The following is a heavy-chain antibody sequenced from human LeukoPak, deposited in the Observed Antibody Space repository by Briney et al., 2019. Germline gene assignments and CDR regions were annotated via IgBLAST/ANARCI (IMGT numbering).Heavy chain of an antibody. D-gene: IGHD4-17*01. CDR1: GGSISSYY. CDR3: ARALGNTVIKPNYWYYFDY. V-gene: IGHV4-59*01. Sequence: NPSETLSLTCTVSGGSISSYYWSWIRQPPGKGLEWIGYIYYSGSTNYNPSLKSRVTISVDTSKNQFSLKLSSVTAADTAVYYCARALGNTVIKPNYWYYFDYWGQGTLVTVSS. J-gene: IGHJ4*02. CDR2: IYYSGST.